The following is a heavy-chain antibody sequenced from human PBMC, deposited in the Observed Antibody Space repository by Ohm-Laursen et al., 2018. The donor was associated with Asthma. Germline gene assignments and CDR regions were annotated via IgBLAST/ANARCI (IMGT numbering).Heavy chain of an antibody. CDR2: GGSYYDGGLK. CDR1: GFTFRSYA. D-gene: IGHD3-3*01. CDR3: ARDVMEWYLPAFDF. J-gene: IGHJ4*02. Sequence: SLRLSCAASGFTFRSYAMHWVRQAPGKGLQWVAVGGSYYDGGLKYYADSVNGRFTVSRDDSKNTLYLQMNSLRPDDTAVYYCARDVMEWYLPAFDFWGQGTLVTVSS. V-gene: IGHV3-30-3*01.